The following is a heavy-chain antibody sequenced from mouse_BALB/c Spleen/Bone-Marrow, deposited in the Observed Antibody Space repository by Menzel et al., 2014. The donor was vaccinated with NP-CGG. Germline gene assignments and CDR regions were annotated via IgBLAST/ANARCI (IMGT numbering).Heavy chain of an antibody. D-gene: IGHD2-4*01. CDR3: ARDMITTRGFAY. J-gene: IGHJ3*01. Sequence: EVKLVESGGGLVQPGGSLKLSCAASGFTFSSYGMSWVRQTPDKRLEFVATINSNGGSTYYPDSVKGRFTISRDNAKNTLYLQMSSLKSEDTAMYYCARDMITTRGFAYWGQGTLVTVSA. V-gene: IGHV5-6-3*01. CDR2: INSNGGST. CDR1: GFTFSSYG.